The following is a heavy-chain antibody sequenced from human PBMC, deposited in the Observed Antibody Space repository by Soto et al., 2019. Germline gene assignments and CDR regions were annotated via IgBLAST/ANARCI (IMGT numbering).Heavy chain of an antibody. CDR2: IYTSGST. Sequence: PSETLSLTCTVSGGSISSYYWSWIRQPAGKGLEWIGRIYTSGSTNYNPSLKSRVTMSVDTSKDQFSLKLSSVTAADTAVYYCARDPRSGLANNWFDPWGQGTLVTVSS. V-gene: IGHV4-4*07. CDR1: GGSISSYY. D-gene: IGHD6-19*01. CDR3: ARDPRSGLANNWFDP. J-gene: IGHJ5*02.